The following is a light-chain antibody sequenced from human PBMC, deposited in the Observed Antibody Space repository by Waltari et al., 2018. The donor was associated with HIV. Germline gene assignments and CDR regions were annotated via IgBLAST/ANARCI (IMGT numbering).Light chain of an antibody. CDR3: QTWGMGIVV. CDR2: LNRDGSH. CDR1: SDHPNFA. Sequence: ILTQSPYASASPGASVNLTCPLSSDHPNFATAWLQQQPEKGPRYLMKLNRDGSHTKGGGSPDRFSGSSSGAERYLSISSLHSDDEADYYCQTWGMGIVVFGGGTKLTVL. J-gene: IGLJ3*02. V-gene: IGLV4-69*01.